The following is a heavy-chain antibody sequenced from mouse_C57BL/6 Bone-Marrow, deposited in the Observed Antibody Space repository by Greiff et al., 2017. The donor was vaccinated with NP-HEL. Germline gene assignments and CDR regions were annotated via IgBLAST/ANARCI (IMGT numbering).Heavy chain of an antibody. V-gene: IGHV8-12*01. J-gene: IGHJ1*03. CDR1: GFSLSTSGMG. CDR2: IYWDDDK. Sequence: QVQLQQSGPGILQSSQTLSLTCSFSGFSLSTSGMGVSWIRQPSGKGLEWLAHIYWDDDKRYNPSLKSRLTISKDTSRNQVFLKITSVDTADTATYYCARRALITTVVAPYFDVWGTGTTVTVSS. D-gene: IGHD1-1*01. CDR3: ARRALITTVVAPYFDV.